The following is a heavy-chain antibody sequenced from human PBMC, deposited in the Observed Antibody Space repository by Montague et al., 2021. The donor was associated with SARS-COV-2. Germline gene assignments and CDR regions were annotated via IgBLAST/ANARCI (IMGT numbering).Heavy chain of an antibody. D-gene: IGHD3-10*02. CDR3: ARCSGSSFYYFGMDV. CDR1: GGSLSGYY. V-gene: IGHV4-59*01. J-gene: IGHJ6*02. Sequence: SETLSLTCSLSGGSLSGYYWSWIRQSPGKGLEWIGYIYYSGSTSYNPSLKSRITISLDTSKNQFSLRLTSVTAADTAVYYCARCSGSSFYYFGMDVWGPGTPVSVSS. CDR2: IYYSGST.